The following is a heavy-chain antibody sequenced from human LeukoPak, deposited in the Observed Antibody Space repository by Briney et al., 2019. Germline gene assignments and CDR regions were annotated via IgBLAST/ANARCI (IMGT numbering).Heavy chain of an antibody. CDR2: INPSGGST. CDR3: ARVGVGHTYYTYFEH. V-gene: IGHV1-46*01. J-gene: IGHJ1*01. D-gene: IGHD1-26*01. Sequence: GASVKVSCTASGYTFTSYYMHWVRQAPGQGLEWMGLINPSGGSTSYAQKFQGRVTMTRDMSTSTVYMELSSLRSEDTAVYYCARVGVGHTYYTYFEHWGQGTLVTVSS. CDR1: GYTFTSYY.